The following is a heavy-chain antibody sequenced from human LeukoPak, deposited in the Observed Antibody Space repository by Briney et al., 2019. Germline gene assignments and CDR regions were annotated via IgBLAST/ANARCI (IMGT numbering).Heavy chain of an antibody. J-gene: IGHJ4*02. V-gene: IGHV1-2*02. CDR3: ARDLLRGRGLGYFDY. D-gene: IGHD3-10*01. CDR1: GFTFTSSA. Sequence: GTSVKVSCKASGFTFTSSAMQWVRQAPGQGLEWMGWINPHSGGTNSAQKFQGRVTMTRDTSISTAYMELSRLGSDDTAVYYCARDLLRGRGLGYFDYWGQGTLVTVSS. CDR2: INPHSGGT.